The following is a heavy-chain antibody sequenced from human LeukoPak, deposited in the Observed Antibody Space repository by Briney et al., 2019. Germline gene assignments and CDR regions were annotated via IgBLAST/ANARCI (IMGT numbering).Heavy chain of an antibody. CDR1: GGSISSYY. CDR3: ARDPRGDPNSFDY. D-gene: IGHD4-17*01. Sequence: SETLSLTCTVSGGSISSYYWSWIRQPPGKGLEWIGYIYYNGSTNYNPSLKSRVTISVDTSKNQFSLKLSSVTAADTAVYYCARDPRGDPNSFDYWGQGTLVTVSS. J-gene: IGHJ4*02. V-gene: IGHV4-59*01. CDR2: IYYNGST.